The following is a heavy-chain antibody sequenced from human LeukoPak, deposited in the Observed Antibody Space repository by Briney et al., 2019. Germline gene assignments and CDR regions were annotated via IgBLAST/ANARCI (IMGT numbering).Heavy chain of an antibody. J-gene: IGHJ4*02. D-gene: IGHD6-13*01. CDR2: IHSDGSTT. Sequence: PGGSLRLSCAASGFTFSNYWMHWVRQAPGKGLVWVSRIHSDGSTTIYADSVKGRFTISRDNAKNTLYLQMNSLRAEDTAVYYCARGTLKAAATDFDYWGQGTLVTVSS. V-gene: IGHV3-74*01. CDR3: ARGTLKAAATDFDY. CDR1: GFTFSNYW.